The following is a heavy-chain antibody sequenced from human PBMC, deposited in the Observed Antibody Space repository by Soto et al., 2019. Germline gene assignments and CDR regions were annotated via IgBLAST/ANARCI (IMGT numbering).Heavy chain of an antibody. CDR3: ARVESSGSRTLYNWFDP. CDR2: ISASGGST. Sequence: GGSLRLSCAASGFTFSNYAMSWVRQAPGEGLEWVSAISASGGSTYYADSVKGRFTISRDNSKNTLYLQMNSLRAEDTAVYYCARVESSGSRTLYNWFDPWGQGTLVTVSS. D-gene: IGHD3-10*01. V-gene: IGHV3-23*01. J-gene: IGHJ5*02. CDR1: GFTFSNYA.